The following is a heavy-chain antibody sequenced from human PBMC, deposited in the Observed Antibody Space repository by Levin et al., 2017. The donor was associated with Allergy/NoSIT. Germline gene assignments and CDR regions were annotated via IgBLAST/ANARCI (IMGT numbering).Heavy chain of an antibody. CDR3: AKASYISVAAYFDY. CDR2: MSWNSGSI. J-gene: IGHJ4*02. Sequence: LSLTCAASGFPFDDYAMHWVRQAPGKGLEWVSGMSWNSGSIGYADSVKGRFTISRDNAKNSLYLQMNSLRAEDTALYYCAKASYISVAAYFDYWGQGTLVTVSS. CDR1: GFPFDDYA. D-gene: IGHD6-19*01. V-gene: IGHV3-9*01.